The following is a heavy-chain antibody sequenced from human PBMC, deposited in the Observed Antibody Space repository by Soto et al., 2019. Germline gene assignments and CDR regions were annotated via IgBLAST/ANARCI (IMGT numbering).Heavy chain of an antibody. CDR3: ARGPRRVVTAINNWFDP. J-gene: IGHJ5*02. Sequence: ASVKVSCKASGYTFTSYGISWVRQAPGQGLEWMGWISAYNGNTNYAQKLQGRVTMTTDTSAGTAYMELRSLRSDDTAVYYCARGPRRVVTAINNWFDPWGQGTLVTVSS. CDR1: GYTFTSYG. D-gene: IGHD2-21*02. V-gene: IGHV1-18*01. CDR2: ISAYNGNT.